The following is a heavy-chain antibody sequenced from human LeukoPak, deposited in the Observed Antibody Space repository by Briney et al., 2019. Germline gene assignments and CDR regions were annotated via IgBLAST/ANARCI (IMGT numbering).Heavy chain of an antibody. V-gene: IGHV4-59*01. CDR1: GGSISSYY. D-gene: IGHD6-6*01. Sequence: SETLSLTXTVSGGSISSYYWSWIRQPPGKGVEWIGYIYYSGSTNYNPSLKSRVTISVDTSKNQFSLKLSSVTAADTAVYYCAREGSVARPFDYWGQGTLVTVSS. J-gene: IGHJ4*02. CDR3: AREGSVARPFDY. CDR2: IYYSGST.